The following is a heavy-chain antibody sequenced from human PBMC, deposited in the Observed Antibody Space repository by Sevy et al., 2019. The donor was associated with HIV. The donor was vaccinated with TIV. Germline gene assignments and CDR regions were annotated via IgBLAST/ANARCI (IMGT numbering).Heavy chain of an antibody. CDR3: ARVIYDSSTYNYVTVYYFDY. J-gene: IGHJ4*02. D-gene: IGHD3-22*01. Sequence: GGSLRLSCAASGFTFSSYSMNWVRQAPGKGLEWVSYISSSSSTIYYADSVKGRFTISRDKAKNSLYLQMNSLRAEDTAVYYCARVIYDSSTYNYVTVYYFDYWGQGTLVTVSS. V-gene: IGHV3-48*01. CDR2: ISSSSSTI. CDR1: GFTFSSYS.